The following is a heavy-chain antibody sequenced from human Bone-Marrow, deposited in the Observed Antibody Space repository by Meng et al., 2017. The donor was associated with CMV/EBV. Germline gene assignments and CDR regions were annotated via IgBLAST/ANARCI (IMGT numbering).Heavy chain of an antibody. D-gene: IGHD6-13*01. CDR3: ARIISSVYYYYGMNV. V-gene: IGHV2-26*01. Sequence: SGPTLVKPTETLTLTCTVSGFSLSNARMGVSWIRRPPGKALEWLAHIFSNDEKSYSTSLKSRLTISKDTSKSQVVLTMTNMDPVDTATYYCARIISSVYYYYGMNVWGQGTTVTVSS. CDR2: IFSNDEK. J-gene: IGHJ6*02. CDR1: GFSLSNARMG.